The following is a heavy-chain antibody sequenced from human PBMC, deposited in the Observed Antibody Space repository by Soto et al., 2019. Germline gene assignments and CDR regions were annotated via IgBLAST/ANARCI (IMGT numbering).Heavy chain of an antibody. J-gene: IGHJ4*02. CDR1: GFTVSSNY. Sequence: QPGGSLRLSCAASGFTVSSNYMSWVRQAPGKGLEWVSVIYSGGSTYYADSVKGRFTISRDNSKNTLYLQLNSLRAEDTAVYFCAKTIRRPTGDLYYFDYWGQGTLVTVSS. CDR2: IYSGGST. V-gene: IGHV3-53*01. CDR3: AKTIRRPTGDLYYFDY. D-gene: IGHD1-1*01.